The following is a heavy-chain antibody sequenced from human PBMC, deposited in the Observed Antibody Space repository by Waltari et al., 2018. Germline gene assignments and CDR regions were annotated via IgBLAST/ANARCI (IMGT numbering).Heavy chain of an antibody. V-gene: IGHV1-2*02. CDR1: GYTFTGYY. Sequence: QVQLVQSGAEVKKPGASVKVSCKASGYTFTGYYMHWVRQAPGQGLEWMGWINPSSVGTNYAQKFQGRVTMTRDTSISTAYMELSRLRSDDTAVYYCARASVILRRTPYGYWGQGTLVTVSS. J-gene: IGHJ4*02. CDR2: INPSSVGT. D-gene: IGHD3-16*01. CDR3: ARASVILRRTPYGY.